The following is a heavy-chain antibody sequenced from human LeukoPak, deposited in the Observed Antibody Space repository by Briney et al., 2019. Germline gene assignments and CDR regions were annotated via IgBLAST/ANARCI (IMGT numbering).Heavy chain of an antibody. CDR1: GFTFSRYW. D-gene: IGHD5-12*01. CDR2: IKLDGSEK. J-gene: IGHJ4*02. Sequence: GGSLRLSCAASGFTFSRYWMSWVRQAPGRGLEWVANIKLDGSEKYYVDSVKGRFTNSRDNAKNSLYLQMNSLRAEDTAVYYCAGVVATFVPPRTDHWGQGTLVTVSS. CDR3: AGVVATFVPPRTDH. V-gene: IGHV3-7*04.